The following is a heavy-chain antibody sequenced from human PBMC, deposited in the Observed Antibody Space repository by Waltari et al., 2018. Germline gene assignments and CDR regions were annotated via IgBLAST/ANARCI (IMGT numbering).Heavy chain of an antibody. V-gene: IGHV3-23*01. CDR3: AKYGSGRFLDY. D-gene: IGHD3-10*01. CDR1: GFTFNNYG. J-gene: IGHJ4*02. CDR2: VSGSGDKT. Sequence: EVQLLESGGGLVQPGGSLRLSCAASGFTFNNYGMSWVRQAPGKGLEWVSGVSGSGDKTDYGDSVKGRVTISRDNSKNTLDLQMNSLRAEDTAVYYCAKYGSGRFLDYWGQGILVTVSS.